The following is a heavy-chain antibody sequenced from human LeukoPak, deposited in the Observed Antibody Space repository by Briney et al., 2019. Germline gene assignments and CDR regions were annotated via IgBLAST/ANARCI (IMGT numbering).Heavy chain of an antibody. CDR2: IRSKAYGGTT. Sequence: GGSLRLSCTASGFTFGNYAVSWVRQAPGKGLEWVGFIRSKAYGGTTEYAASVKGRFTISRDDSKNTLYLQMNSLKTEDTAVYYCTTDLGEYWGQGTLVTVSS. D-gene: IGHD3-16*01. CDR1: GFTFGNYA. CDR3: TTDLGEY. V-gene: IGHV3-49*04. J-gene: IGHJ4*02.